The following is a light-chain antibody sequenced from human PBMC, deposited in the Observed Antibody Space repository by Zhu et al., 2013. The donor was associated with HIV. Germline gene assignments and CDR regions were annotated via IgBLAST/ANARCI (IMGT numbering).Light chain of an antibody. Sequence: QSALTQPPSVSGSPGQSVTISCTGTSSDVGSYNRVSWYQQPPGTAPKLMIYEVNNRPSGVPDRFSGSKSGNTASLTISGLQDDDEAEYYCNSHRSGTTLVLFGGGTKVTVL. CDR2: EVN. J-gene: IGLJ2*01. CDR3: NSHRSGTTLVL. CDR1: SSDVGSYNR. V-gene: IGLV2-18*02.